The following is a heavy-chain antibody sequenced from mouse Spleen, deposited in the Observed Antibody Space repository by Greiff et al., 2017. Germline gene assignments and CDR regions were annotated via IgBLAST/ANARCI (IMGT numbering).Heavy chain of an antibody. V-gene: IGHV2-2*01. D-gene: IGHD1-1*01. CDR3: ARQGTPYYGSSYGYFDV. Sequence: QVQLQQSGPGLVQPSQSLSITCTVSGFSLTSYGVHWVRQSPGKGLEWLGVIWSGGSTAYNAAFISRLSISKDNSKSQVFFKMNSLQADDTAIYYCARQGTPYYGSSYGYFDVWGTGTTVTVSS. CDR2: IWSGGST. J-gene: IGHJ1*03. CDR1: GFSLTSYG.